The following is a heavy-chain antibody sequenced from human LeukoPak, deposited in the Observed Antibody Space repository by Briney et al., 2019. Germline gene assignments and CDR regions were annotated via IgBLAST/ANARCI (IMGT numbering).Heavy chain of an antibody. CDR1: GGSISSYY. CDR3: AREIDYGGNSGAFDI. CDR2: IYYSGST. Sequence: TSETLSLTCTVSGGSISSYYWSWIRQPPGKGLEWIGYIYYSGSTNYNPSLKSRVTISVDTSKNQFSLKLSSVTAADTALYYCAREIDYGGNSGAFDIWGQGTMVTVSS. D-gene: IGHD4-23*01. J-gene: IGHJ3*02. V-gene: IGHV4-59*01.